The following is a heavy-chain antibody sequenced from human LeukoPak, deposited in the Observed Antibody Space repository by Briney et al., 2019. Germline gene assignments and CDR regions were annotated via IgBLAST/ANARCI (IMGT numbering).Heavy chain of an antibody. Sequence: ASVKVSCKASGYSFTNHAIHWVRQAPGQRLEWMGWINVGNANTKYSQMFQGRVTITRDTSTSTAYLELRSLRSDDTAVYYCASSGSYGHEYYFDYWGQGTLVTVSS. V-gene: IGHV1-3*01. CDR1: GYSFTNHA. J-gene: IGHJ4*02. CDR3: ASSGSYGHEYYFDY. CDR2: INVGNANT. D-gene: IGHD1-26*01.